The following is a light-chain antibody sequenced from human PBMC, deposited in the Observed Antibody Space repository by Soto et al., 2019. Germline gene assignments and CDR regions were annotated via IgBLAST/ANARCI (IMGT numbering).Light chain of an antibody. CDR2: RNN. CDR1: SSNIGSNY. Sequence: QSVLTQPPSASGTPGQRVTISCSGSSSNIGSNYVYWYQQLPGTAPKLLIYRNNQRPSGVPDRFSGSKSGTSASLAISGLRSEDDADYYCAAWDDSRLWVFGGGTKLTVL. CDR3: AAWDDSRLWV. V-gene: IGLV1-47*01. J-gene: IGLJ3*02.